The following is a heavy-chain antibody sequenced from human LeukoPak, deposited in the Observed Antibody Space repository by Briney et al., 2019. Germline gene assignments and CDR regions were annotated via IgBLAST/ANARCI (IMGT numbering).Heavy chain of an antibody. Sequence: GGSQRLSCAASGFTFSNYAMHWVRQAPGKGLEYVSAISSNGGITYYAKSVEGRFTISRDNSKNTLHLQMGSLRAEDVAVYYCARDQLILSYYYGMDVWGQGTTVTVSS. CDR2: ISSNGGIT. CDR1: GFTFSNYA. D-gene: IGHD2-15*01. CDR3: ARDQLILSYYYGMDV. V-gene: IGHV3-64*01. J-gene: IGHJ6*02.